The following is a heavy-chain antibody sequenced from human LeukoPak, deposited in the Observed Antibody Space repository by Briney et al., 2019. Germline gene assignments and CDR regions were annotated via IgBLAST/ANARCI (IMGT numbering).Heavy chain of an antibody. D-gene: IGHD3-3*01. J-gene: IGHJ4*02. CDR1: GFTVSSNY. Sequence: GGSLRLSCAASGFTVSSNYMSWVRQAPGKGLEWVSAISGSGGSTYCADSVKGRFTISRDNSKNTLYLQMNSLRAEDTAVYYCAKPLYDFWSGYDYWGQGTLVTVSS. CDR2: ISGSGGST. V-gene: IGHV3-23*01. CDR3: AKPLYDFWSGYDY.